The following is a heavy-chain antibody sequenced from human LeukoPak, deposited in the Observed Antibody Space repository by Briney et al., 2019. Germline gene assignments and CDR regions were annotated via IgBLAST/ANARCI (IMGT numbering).Heavy chain of an antibody. D-gene: IGHD6-13*01. V-gene: IGHV3-21*01. Sequence: GGSLRLSCAASGFIFSSYTMSWVRQAPGKGLEWVSSISSSSGYIYYADSVKGRFTISRDNAKNSLYLQMNSLRAEDTAVFYCARDRIAAGNYYGMDVWGQGTTVTVSS. CDR3: ARDRIAAGNYYGMDV. CDR2: ISSSSGYI. CDR1: GFIFSSYT. J-gene: IGHJ6*02.